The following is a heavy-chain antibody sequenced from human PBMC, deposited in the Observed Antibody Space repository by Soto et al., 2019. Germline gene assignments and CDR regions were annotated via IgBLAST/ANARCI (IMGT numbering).Heavy chain of an antibody. J-gene: IGHJ4*02. D-gene: IGHD5-18*01. Sequence: GGSLRLSCAASGFTFSSYGMHWVRQAPGKGLEWVAVIWYDGSNKYYADSVKGRFTISRDNSKNTLYLQMNSLRAEDTAVYYCARDQGPRIQLWYYFDYWGQGTLVTVSS. CDR1: GFTFSSYG. CDR3: ARDQGPRIQLWYYFDY. V-gene: IGHV3-33*01. CDR2: IWYDGSNK.